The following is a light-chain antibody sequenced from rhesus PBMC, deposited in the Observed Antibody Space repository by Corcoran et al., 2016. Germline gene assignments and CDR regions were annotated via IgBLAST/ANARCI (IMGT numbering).Light chain of an antibody. CDR1: QSIRSW. V-gene: IGKV1-22*01. CDR2: KAS. CDR3: QQYDSSPWT. J-gene: IGKJ1*01. Sequence: GDTVTITCRASQSIRSWLAWYQQKPGKAPNLLIYKASTLQSGVPSRFSGSGSGTDFTLAINSLQSEDFATYYCQQYDSSPWTFGQGTKVEIE.